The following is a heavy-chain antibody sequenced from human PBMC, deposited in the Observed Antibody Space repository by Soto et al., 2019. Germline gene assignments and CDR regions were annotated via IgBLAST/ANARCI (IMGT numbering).Heavy chain of an antibody. CDR2: IGSVGGDT. Sequence: RGSLRLSCAASGFTFYSYAMSWVRQAPGKGLEWVSTIGSVGGDTYYADSVKGRFTISRDDSKNTLLLQMNSLRAEDTAVYYCVKDRMAYNSVWDPFDIWGQGTMVTVSS. V-gene: IGHV3-23*01. J-gene: IGHJ3*02. CDR1: GFTFYSYA. D-gene: IGHD1-20*01. CDR3: VKDRMAYNSVWDPFDI.